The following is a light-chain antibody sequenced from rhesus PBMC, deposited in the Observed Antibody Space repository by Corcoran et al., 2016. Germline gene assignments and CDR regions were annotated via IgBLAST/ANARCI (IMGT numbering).Light chain of an antibody. Sequence: QSVLTQPPSVSGPPGQSVTIFCSGSSSNLGNNNVYWYQQLTGSAPKLLLYYSDHRPSGVPARFSGSKSGTSASLAFTGLRSEEWADYYCASGDARLGSYIFGGGTRLTVL. CDR1: SSNLGNNN. V-gene: IGLV1S4*01. CDR2: YSD. CDR3: ASGDARLGSYI. J-gene: IGLJ1*01.